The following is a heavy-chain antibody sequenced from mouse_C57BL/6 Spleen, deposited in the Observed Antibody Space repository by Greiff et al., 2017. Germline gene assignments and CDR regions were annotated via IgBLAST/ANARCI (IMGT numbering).Heavy chain of an antibody. CDR3: ARLYGNYLYYFDY. V-gene: IGHV1-53*01. CDR2: INPSNGGT. D-gene: IGHD2-1*01. Sequence: VQLQQPGTELVKPGASVKLSCKASGYTFTSYWMHWVKQRPGQGLEWIGNINPSNGGTNYNEKFKSKATLTVDTSSSTAYMQLSSLTSEDSAVYYCARLYGNYLYYFDYWGQGTTLTVSS. J-gene: IGHJ2*01. CDR1: GYTFTSYW.